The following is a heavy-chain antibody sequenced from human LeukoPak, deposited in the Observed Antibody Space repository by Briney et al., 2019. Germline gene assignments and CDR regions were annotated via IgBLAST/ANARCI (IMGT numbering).Heavy chain of an antibody. J-gene: IGHJ4*02. D-gene: IGHD2-15*01. CDR2: IYYSGST. CDR3: ARWYCSGGTCFHLDD. V-gene: IGHV4-59*08. CDR1: GGSISSYY. Sequence: PSETLSLTCTVSGGSISSYYWSWIRQTPGKGLEWIGDIYYSGSTNYNPSLKSRVTISVDTSKNQFSLKLSSVTAADTAVYYCARWYCSGGTCFHLDDWGQGTLVTVSS.